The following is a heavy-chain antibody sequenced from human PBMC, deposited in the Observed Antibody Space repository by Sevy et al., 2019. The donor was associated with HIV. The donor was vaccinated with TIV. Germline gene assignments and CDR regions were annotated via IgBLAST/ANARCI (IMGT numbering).Heavy chain of an antibody. CDR2: ISNSSSYI. CDR1: GLRFSNYN. D-gene: IGHD6-13*01. V-gene: IGHV3-21*01. Sequence: GGSLRLSCAASGLRFSNYNMNWVRQAPGQGLEWVACISNSSSYIYYVDSVKGRFTISRDNAKNSLYLQMNSLSAEGTAVYYCASEKEQLVLWPYYGMDVWGQGTTVTVSS. CDR3: ASEKEQLVLWPYYGMDV. J-gene: IGHJ6*02.